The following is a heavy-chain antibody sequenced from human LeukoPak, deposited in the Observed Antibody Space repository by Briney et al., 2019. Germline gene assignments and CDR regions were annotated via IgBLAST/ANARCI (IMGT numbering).Heavy chain of an antibody. CDR2: ISGSGGST. Sequence: GGSLRLSCAASGFTFSSYAMSWVRQAPGKGLEWVSAISGSGGSTYYADSVKGRFTISRDNSKNTLYLQMKSLRAEDTAVYYCAKDPAASIAAAGTGYWGQGTLVTVSS. D-gene: IGHD6-13*01. CDR1: GFTFSSYA. CDR3: AKDPAASIAAAGTGY. V-gene: IGHV3-23*01. J-gene: IGHJ4*02.